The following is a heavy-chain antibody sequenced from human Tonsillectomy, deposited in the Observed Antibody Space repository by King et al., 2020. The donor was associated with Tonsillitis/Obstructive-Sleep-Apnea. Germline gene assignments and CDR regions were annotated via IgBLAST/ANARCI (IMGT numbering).Heavy chain of an antibody. CDR1: GYTFTSYY. Sequence: VQLVQSGAEVKKPGASVKVSCKASGYTFTSYYMHWVRQAPGQGLEWMGIINPSDGSTSYPQKFQGRVTMTRDTSTSTGYMELSSLRSEDTAVYYCARDVVMYGGNSEGFDYWGQGTLVTVSS. D-gene: IGHD4-23*01. J-gene: IGHJ4*02. CDR2: INPSDGST. CDR3: ARDVVMYGGNSEGFDY. V-gene: IGHV1-46*01.